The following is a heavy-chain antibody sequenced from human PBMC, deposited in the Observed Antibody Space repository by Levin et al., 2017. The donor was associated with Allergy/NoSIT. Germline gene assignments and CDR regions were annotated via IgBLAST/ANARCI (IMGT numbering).Heavy chain of an antibody. Sequence: GGSLRLSCAASGFTFSSYAMHWVRQAPGKGLEWVAVISYDGSNKYYADSVKGRFTISRDNSKNTLYLQMNSLRAEDTAVYYCTLGYSYGRPYFDYWGQGTLVTVSS. J-gene: IGHJ4*02. CDR1: GFTFSSYA. CDR3: TLGYSYGRPYFDY. D-gene: IGHD5-18*01. CDR2: ISYDGSNK. V-gene: IGHV3-30-3*01.